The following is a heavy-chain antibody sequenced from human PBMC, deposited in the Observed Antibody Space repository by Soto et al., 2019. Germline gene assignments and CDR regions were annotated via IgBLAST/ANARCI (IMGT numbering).Heavy chain of an antibody. CDR1: GFTFGDYA. CDR2: IRSKAYGGTT. Sequence: GGSLRLSCTASGFTFGDYAMSWFRQAPGKGLEWVGFIRSKAYGGTTEYAASVKGRFTISRDDSKSIAYLQMNSLKTEDTAVYYCTTARGYQLPRQQFDYWGQGTLVTVSS. D-gene: IGHD2-2*01. J-gene: IGHJ4*02. V-gene: IGHV3-49*03. CDR3: TTARGYQLPRQQFDY.